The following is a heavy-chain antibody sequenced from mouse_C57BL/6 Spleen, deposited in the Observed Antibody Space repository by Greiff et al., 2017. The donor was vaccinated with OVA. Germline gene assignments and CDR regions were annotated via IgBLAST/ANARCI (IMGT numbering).Heavy chain of an antibody. V-gene: IGHV1-63*01. CDR1: GYTFTNYW. Sequence: VQLQQSGAELVRPGTSVKMSCKASGYTFTNYWIGWAKQRPGHGLEWIGDIYPGGGYTNYNEKFKGKATLTADKSSSTAYMQFSSLTSEDSAIYYCARGYDGYPWYFDVWGTGTTVTVSS. D-gene: IGHD2-3*01. CDR3: ARGYDGYPWYFDV. J-gene: IGHJ1*03. CDR2: IYPGGGYT.